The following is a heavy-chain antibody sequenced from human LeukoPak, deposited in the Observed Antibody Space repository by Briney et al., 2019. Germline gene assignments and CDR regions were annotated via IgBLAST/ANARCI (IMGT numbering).Heavy chain of an antibody. V-gene: IGHV1-2*02. J-gene: IGHJ4*02. CDR1: GYTFTSYY. D-gene: IGHD4-17*01. CDR3: ARDMEATVTSDFDY. CDR2: INPNSGGT. Sequence: GASVKVSCKASGYTFTSYYMHWVRQAPGQGLEWMGWINPNSGGTNYAQKFQGRVTMTRDTSISTAYMELSRLRSDDTAVYYCARDMEATVTSDFDYWGQGTLVTVSS.